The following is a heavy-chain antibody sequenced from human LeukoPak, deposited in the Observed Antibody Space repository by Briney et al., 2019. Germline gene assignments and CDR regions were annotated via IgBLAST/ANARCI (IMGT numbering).Heavy chain of an antibody. J-gene: IGHJ4*02. Sequence: GGSLRLSCAAAGFTFGDYAMHWGRQAPGKGLEWVSGISWNSGSIGYADSVKGRFTISRDNSKNTLFLQMNNLSAEDTAVYYCARDNDYYDLHYWGQGTLVTVSS. CDR2: ISWNSGSI. D-gene: IGHD3-22*01. CDR1: GFTFGDYA. V-gene: IGHV3-9*01. CDR3: ARDNDYYDLHY.